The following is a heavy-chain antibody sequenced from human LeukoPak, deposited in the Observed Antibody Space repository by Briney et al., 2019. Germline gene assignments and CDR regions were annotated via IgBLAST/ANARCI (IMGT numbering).Heavy chain of an antibody. V-gene: IGHV4-4*02. Sequence: NPSETLSLTCAVSGVSISSSEWWIWVRQPPGQGLEWIGEIHRDGRTRYNPSLKSRVNMSMDYSKNQFSLSVTSVTAADTAIYYCGKTDIYFNPLEYWYPGSLVTVSS. J-gene: IGHJ4*02. CDR1: GVSISSSEW. CDR2: IHRDGRT. CDR3: GKTDIYFNPLEY. D-gene: IGHD3-9*01.